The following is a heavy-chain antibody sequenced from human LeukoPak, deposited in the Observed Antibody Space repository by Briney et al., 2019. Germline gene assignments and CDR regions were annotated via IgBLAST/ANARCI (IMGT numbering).Heavy chain of an antibody. CDR3: AGSNHYYDSSGYPYAFDI. CDR2: INPNSGGT. D-gene: IGHD3-22*01. J-gene: IGHJ3*02. Sequence: ASVKVSCKASGGTFSSYAISWVRQAPGQGLEWMGWINPNSGGTNYAQKFQGRVTMTRDTSISTAYMELSRLRSHDTAESYCAGSNHYYDSSGYPYAFDIWGQGTMVTVSS. V-gene: IGHV1-2*02. CDR1: GGTFSSYA.